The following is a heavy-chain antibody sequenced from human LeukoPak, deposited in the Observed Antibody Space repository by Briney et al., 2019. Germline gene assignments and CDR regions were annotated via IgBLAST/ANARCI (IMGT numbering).Heavy chain of an antibody. CDR1: GGSISSSSYY. J-gene: IGHJ6*02. Sequence: SETLSLTCTVSGGSISSSSYYWGWIRQPPGMGLEWIGCIYYSGSTYSNPSHKRRVTISVDTSKNQFSLKLSSVTAADAAVYYWASLGYSYGRYYYYGMDVWGQGTTVTVSS. CDR3: ASLGYSYGRYYYYGMDV. CDR2: IYYSGST. D-gene: IGHD5-18*01. V-gene: IGHV4-39*01.